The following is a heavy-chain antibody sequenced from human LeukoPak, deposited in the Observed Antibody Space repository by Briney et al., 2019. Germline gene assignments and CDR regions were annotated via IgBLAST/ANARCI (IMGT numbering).Heavy chain of an antibody. J-gene: IGHJ4*02. Sequence: GGSLRLSCAASGFTFTSYTMSWVRQAPGRGLEWVSANSGSGAATYYADSVKGRFTISRDNSKNTLYLQMNSLRAEDTAVYYCAKAYSSSWPFDYWGQGTLVTVSS. CDR3: AKAYSSSWPFDY. V-gene: IGHV3-23*01. CDR2: NSGSGAAT. D-gene: IGHD6-13*01. CDR1: GFTFTSYT.